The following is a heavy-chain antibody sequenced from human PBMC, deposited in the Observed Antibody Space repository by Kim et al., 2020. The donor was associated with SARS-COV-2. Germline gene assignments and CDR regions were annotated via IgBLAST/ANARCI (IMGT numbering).Heavy chain of an antibody. D-gene: IGHD6-19*01. CDR2: IWYDGSNK. V-gene: IGHV3-33*06. Sequence: GGSLRLSCAASGFTFSSYGMHWVRQAPGKGLEWVAVIWYDGSNKYYADSVKGRFTISRDNSKNTLYLQMNSLRAEDTAVYYCAKDGWYGRGWYYGMDVWGEGTTVTVSS. CDR3: AKDGWYGRGWYYGMDV. CDR1: GFTFSSYG. J-gene: IGHJ6*04.